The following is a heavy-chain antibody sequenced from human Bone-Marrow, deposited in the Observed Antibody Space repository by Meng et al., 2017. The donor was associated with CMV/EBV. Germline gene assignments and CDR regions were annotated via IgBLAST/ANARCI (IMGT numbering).Heavy chain of an antibody. V-gene: IGHV1-18*01. D-gene: IGHD3-9*01. CDR2: IYPNSGGT. J-gene: IGHJ4*02. CDR3: ARDNDWGPDY. CDR1: GYTFTSYG. Sequence: ASVKVSCKASGYTFTSYGISWVRQAPGQGLEWMGWIYPNSGGTHYAQKFHGRLTVTTDTSISTGYMELSSPGSDDTAVYYCARDNDWGPDYWGQGTLVTVSS.